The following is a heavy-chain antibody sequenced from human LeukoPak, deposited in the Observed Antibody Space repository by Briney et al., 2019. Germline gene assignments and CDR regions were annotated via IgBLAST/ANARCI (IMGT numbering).Heavy chain of an antibody. V-gene: IGHV4-59*01. CDR3: AQARGYCSGGSCYSRFWFDP. J-gene: IGHJ5*02. D-gene: IGHD2-15*01. Sequence: SETLSLTCTVSGGSISSYYWSWIRQPPGKGLEWIGYIYYSGSTNYNPSLKSRVTISVDTSKNQFSLKLSSVTAADTAVYYCAQARGYCSGGSCYSRFWFDPRGQGTLVTVSS. CDR2: IYYSGST. CDR1: GGSISSYY.